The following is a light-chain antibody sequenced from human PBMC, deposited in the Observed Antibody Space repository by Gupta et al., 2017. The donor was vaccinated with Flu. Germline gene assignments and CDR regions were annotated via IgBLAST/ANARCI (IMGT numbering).Light chain of an antibody. J-gene: IGKJ3*01. CDR1: QSISSY. Sequence: PSSLSASVVDRVTITCRASQSISSYLNWYQQKPGKAPELLIYAASSLQSGVPSRFSGSGSGTDFTLTISSLQPEDFATYYCQQSYSTPFTFGPGTKVDIK. V-gene: IGKV1-39*01. CDR3: QQSYSTPFT. CDR2: AAS.